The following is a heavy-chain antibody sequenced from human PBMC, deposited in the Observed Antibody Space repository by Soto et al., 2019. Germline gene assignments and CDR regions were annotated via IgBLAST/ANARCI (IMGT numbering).Heavy chain of an antibody. V-gene: IGHV4-59*01. CDR1: GGSISSYY. CDR3: ARAGGLGYYGSGSYYTVDY. CDR2: IYYSGST. D-gene: IGHD3-10*01. Sequence: SETLSLTCTVSGGSISSYYWSWIRQPPGKGLEWIGYIYYSGSTNYNPSLKSRVTISVDTSKNQFSLKLSSVTAADTAVYYCARAGGLGYYGSGSYYTVDYWGQGTLVTVSS. J-gene: IGHJ4*02.